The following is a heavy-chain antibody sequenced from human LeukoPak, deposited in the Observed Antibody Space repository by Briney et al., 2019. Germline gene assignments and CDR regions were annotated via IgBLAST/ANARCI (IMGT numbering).Heavy chain of an antibody. V-gene: IGHV1-2*02. J-gene: IGHJ4*02. Sequence: ASVTVSCKASGYTFTSYGISWVRQAPGQGLEWMGWINPNSGGTNYAQKFQGRVTMTRDTSISTAYMELSRLRSDDTAVYYCASALIAVAGTLGYWGQGTLVTVSS. CDR2: INPNSGGT. CDR3: ASALIAVAGTLGY. D-gene: IGHD6-19*01. CDR1: GYTFTSYG.